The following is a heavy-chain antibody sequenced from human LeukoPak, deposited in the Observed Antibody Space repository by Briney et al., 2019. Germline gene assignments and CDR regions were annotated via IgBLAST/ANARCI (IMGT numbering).Heavy chain of an antibody. CDR1: GYSFTSYW. CDR2: IYPGDPDT. CDR3: ARFGDSSGYSFDY. Sequence: GESLRISCKGSGYSFTSYWIGWVRQMPGKGLEWMGIIYPGDPDTRYSPSFQGQVTISADKSISTAYLQWSSLKASDTAMYYCARFGDSSGYSFDYWGQGTLVTVSS. J-gene: IGHJ4*02. D-gene: IGHD3-22*01. V-gene: IGHV5-51*01.